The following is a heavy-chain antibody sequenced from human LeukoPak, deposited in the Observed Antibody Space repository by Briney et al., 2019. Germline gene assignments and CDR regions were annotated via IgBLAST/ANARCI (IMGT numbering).Heavy chain of an antibody. CDR2: ISWDGGST. CDR3: AKDQGYDSSAYVPD. J-gene: IGHJ4*02. D-gene: IGHD3-22*01. V-gene: IGHV3-43D*04. CDR1: GFTFDDYA. Sequence: GGSLRLSCAASGFTFDDYAMHWVRQAPGKGLEWVSLISWDGGSTYYADSVKGRFTISRDNSKNSLYLQMISLRAEDTALYYCAKDQGYDSSAYVPDWGQGTLVTVSS.